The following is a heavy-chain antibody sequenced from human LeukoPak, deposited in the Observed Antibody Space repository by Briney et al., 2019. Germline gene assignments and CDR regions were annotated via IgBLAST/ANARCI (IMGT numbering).Heavy chain of an antibody. Sequence: ASVRVSCKASGFTFTGYYMRWVRQAPGQGLEWMGWINPNSGGTNYAQKFQGRVTMTRDTSISTAYMELSRLRSDDTAVYYCASKNVEYYFDYWGQGTLVTVSS. CDR3: ASKNVEYYFDY. V-gene: IGHV1-2*02. CDR1: GFTFTGYY. CDR2: INPNSGGT. J-gene: IGHJ4*02. D-gene: IGHD5-24*01.